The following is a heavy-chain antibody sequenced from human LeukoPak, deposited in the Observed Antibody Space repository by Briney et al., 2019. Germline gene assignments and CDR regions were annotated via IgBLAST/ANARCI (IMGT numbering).Heavy chain of an antibody. D-gene: IGHD1-26*01. CDR2: ISGDGDNT. J-gene: IGHJ5*02. CDR3: AKGVRSGTYYNSFDP. V-gene: IGHV3-43*02. Sequence: GGSLRLSCVASGFTLDDYALHWVRQGPGKGLEWISLISGDGDNTYYADSVKGRFTISRENSKNSLYLQMSSLRAEDTALYYCAKGVRSGTYYNSFDPWGQGTLVTVSS. CDR1: GFTLDDYA.